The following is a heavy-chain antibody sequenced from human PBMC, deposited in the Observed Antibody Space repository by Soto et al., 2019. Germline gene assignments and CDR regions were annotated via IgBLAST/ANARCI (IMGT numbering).Heavy chain of an antibody. J-gene: IGHJ4*02. CDR2: IDPDDTYT. CDR1: GYKFYNYY. Sequence: VQLVQSGAAVRKPGESLRLSCETSGYKFYNYYISWVRQKPGKGLEWVGRIDPDDTYTKYSPSFQGHVTISVNKSISPAFLQWSSLKDSDTAIYYCARHPVSYETSAYIDFWGQGTLVTVSS. CDR3: ARHPVSYETSAYIDF. D-gene: IGHD3-22*01. V-gene: IGHV5-10-1*03.